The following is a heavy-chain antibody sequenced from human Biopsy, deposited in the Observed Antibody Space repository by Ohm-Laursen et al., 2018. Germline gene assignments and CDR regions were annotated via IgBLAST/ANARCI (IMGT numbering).Heavy chain of an antibody. V-gene: IGHV3-30*03. CDR3: ARDTRWSPYGMDV. D-gene: IGHD4-23*01. Sequence: SLRLSCAASGFTFNDFAMTWVRQAPGKGLEWVAVISHDGRSRFYVDSMKGRVTISRDNAKNSLYLQMHSLRAEDTAVYYCARDTRWSPYGMDVWGQGTSVTVSS. J-gene: IGHJ6*02. CDR1: GFTFNDFA. CDR2: ISHDGRSR.